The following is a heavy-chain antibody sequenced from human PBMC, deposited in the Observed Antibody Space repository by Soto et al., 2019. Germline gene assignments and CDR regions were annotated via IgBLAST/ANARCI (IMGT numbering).Heavy chain of an antibody. CDR1: GFTFSDYY. Sequence: GGSLRLSCAASGFTFSDYYMSWIRQAPGKGLEWVSYISSSGSTIYYADSVKGRFTISRDNAKNSLYLQMNSLRAEDTAVYYCARVGGSGSYYHSYFDYWGQGTLVTVSS. CDR3: ARVGGSGSYYHSYFDY. J-gene: IGHJ4*02. D-gene: IGHD3-10*01. CDR2: ISSSGSTI. V-gene: IGHV3-11*01.